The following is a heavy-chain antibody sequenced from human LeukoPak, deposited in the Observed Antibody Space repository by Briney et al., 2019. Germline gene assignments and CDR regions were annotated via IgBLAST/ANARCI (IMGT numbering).Heavy chain of an antibody. D-gene: IGHD6-6*01. J-gene: IGHJ4*02. CDR1: GFTFSSYS. CDR3: ARPSIAARPEFDY. CDR2: ISSSSSYI. Sequence: GGSLRLSCAASGFTFSSYSMNWVRQAPGKGLEWVSSISSSSSYIYYADSVKGRFTISRDNAKNSLYLQMNSLRAEDTAVYYCARPSIAARPEFDYWGQGTLVTVSS. V-gene: IGHV3-21*01.